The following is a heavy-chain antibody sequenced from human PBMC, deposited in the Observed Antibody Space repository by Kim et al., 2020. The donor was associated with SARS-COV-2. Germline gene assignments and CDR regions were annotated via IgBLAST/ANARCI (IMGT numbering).Heavy chain of an antibody. Sequence: SETLSPTCTVSGDSISSYYWSWIRQPPGKGLEWIGYIYYSGSTNSKSSLKSRVTMSIETSKNQFSLKLSSVTAADTAVYYCARRYSSAWYFDYWGQGTLVTVSS. J-gene: IGHJ4*02. D-gene: IGHD6-19*01. CDR3: ARRYSSAWYFDY. CDR1: GDSISSYY. V-gene: IGHV4-59*08. CDR2: IYYSGST.